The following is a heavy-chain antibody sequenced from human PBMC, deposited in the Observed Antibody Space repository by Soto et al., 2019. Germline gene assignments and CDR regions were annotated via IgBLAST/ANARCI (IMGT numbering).Heavy chain of an antibody. Sequence: EVQLVESGGGLVKPGGSLRLSCAASGFTFSNAWMNWVRQAPGKGLEWVGRIKSKTDGGTTDYAAPVKGRFTIARDDSKNTLYLQMNSLKTEDTSVYYCTNDFDWLLESGLVWGQGTLVTVSS. D-gene: IGHD3-9*01. J-gene: IGHJ4*02. CDR3: TNDFDWLLESGLV. V-gene: IGHV3-15*07. CDR2: IKSKTDGGTT. CDR1: GFTFSNAW.